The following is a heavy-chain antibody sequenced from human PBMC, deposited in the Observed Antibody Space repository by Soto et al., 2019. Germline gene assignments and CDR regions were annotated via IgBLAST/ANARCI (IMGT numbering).Heavy chain of an antibody. CDR3: ARCIQGDYYYGMDV. V-gene: IGHV1-18*01. Sequence: ASVKVSCKASGYTFTSYGMSWVRQAPGQGLEWMGRINADYGNTQYAQKFRGRVTMTTDTSTTTVYMELTNLRSDDTAVYYCARCIQGDYYYGMDVWGQGTTVTVSS. J-gene: IGHJ6*02. D-gene: IGHD5-18*01. CDR2: INADYGNT. CDR1: GYTFTSYG.